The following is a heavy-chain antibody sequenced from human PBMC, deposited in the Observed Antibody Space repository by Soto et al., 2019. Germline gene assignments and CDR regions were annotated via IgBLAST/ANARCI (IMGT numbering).Heavy chain of an antibody. D-gene: IGHD3-10*01. J-gene: IGHJ4*02. Sequence: SETLSLTCAVYGGSFSGYYWSWIRQPPGKGLEWIGEINHSGSTNYNPSLKSRVTISVDKSKNQFSIKLNSMTAADTAVYYCARHNYGSGSTYFDYWGQGTLVTVSS. CDR2: INHSGST. CDR1: GGSFSGYY. V-gene: IGHV4-34*01. CDR3: ARHNYGSGSTYFDY.